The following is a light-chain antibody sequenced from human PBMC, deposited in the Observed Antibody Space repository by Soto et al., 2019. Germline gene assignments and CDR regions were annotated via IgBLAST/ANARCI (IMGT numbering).Light chain of an antibody. J-gene: IGKJ1*01. CDR2: FAS. CDR1: QNIINN. V-gene: IGKV3-15*01. Sequence: EIVMTQSPGTLSVSPGERATLSCRASQNIINNLAWYQQKPGQAPRLLIFFASTRVTGIPARFSGSGSGTEVTLTINSLQSEDFAVYYCHQYFSCPRGTFGQRTKVDIK. CDR3: HQYFSCPRGT.